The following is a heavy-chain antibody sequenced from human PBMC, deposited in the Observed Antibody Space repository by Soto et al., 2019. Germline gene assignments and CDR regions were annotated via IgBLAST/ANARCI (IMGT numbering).Heavy chain of an antibody. D-gene: IGHD2-15*01. CDR3: AREDKISGHAGTFWH. V-gene: IGHV3-30-3*01. CDR2: ISKDGGST. CDR1: GFTFSNYV. J-gene: IGHJ1*01. Sequence: QVQLVESGGGVVQPGRSLRLSCTASGFTFSNYVMHWIRQAPGEGLEWVAGISKDGGSTHYADSVKGRFTISRDNSKNTLYLQMDSLSTEETTVYYCAREDKISGHAGTFWHWGQGTLVTVSS.